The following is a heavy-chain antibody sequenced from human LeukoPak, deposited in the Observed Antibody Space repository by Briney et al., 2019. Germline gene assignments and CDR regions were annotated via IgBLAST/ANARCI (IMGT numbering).Heavy chain of an antibody. CDR1: GFTFSSYW. Sequence: GGSLRLSCAASGFTFSSYWMSWVRQAPGKGLEWVANIKQDGSEKYYVDSVKGRFTISRDNAKNFLYLEMNSLRVEDTAVYYCATSPRDSEYAHFDHWGQGTLVIVSS. D-gene: IGHD2-2*01. J-gene: IGHJ4*02. V-gene: IGHV3-7*01. CDR2: IKQDGSEK. CDR3: ATSPRDSEYAHFDH.